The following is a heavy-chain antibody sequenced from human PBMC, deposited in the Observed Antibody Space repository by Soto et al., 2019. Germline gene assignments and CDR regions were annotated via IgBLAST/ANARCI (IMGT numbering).Heavy chain of an antibody. CDR1: GLTFSTYG. CDR2: ISNDVRNI. CDR3: VKDSLGGITPVLMPGPD. Sequence: VQLVESGGGVVQPGRSLRLSCAASGLTFSTYGFHWVRQAPGKGLEWVAVISNDVRNIHYAESVKGRFTISRDNSKNTLYLQMNSLRPNDTAVYYCVKDSLGGITPVLMPGPDWGQGTLVTVSS. J-gene: IGHJ4*02. D-gene: IGHD3-16*01. V-gene: IGHV3-30*18.